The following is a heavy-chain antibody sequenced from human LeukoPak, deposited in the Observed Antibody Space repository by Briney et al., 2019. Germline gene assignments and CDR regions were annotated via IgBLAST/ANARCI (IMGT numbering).Heavy chain of an antibody. D-gene: IGHD3-22*01. V-gene: IGHV1-18*01. Sequence: GASVKVSCKASGYTFTSYDINWVRQAPGQGLEWMGWISAYNGNTHYAQKLQGRVTMTTDTSTSTVYMELRSLRSDDTAVYYCARGSPPRRNYDSRGYYSYYFDYWGQGTLVTVSS. CDR3: ARGSPPRRNYDSRGYYSYYFDY. J-gene: IGHJ4*02. CDR1: GYTFTSYD. CDR2: ISAYNGNT.